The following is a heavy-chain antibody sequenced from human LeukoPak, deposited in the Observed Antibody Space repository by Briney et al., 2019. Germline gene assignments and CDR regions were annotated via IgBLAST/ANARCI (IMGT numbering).Heavy chain of an antibody. V-gene: IGHV3-48*03. D-gene: IGHD6-13*01. CDR2: ISSSGSTI. CDR3: ARNSRETSIAAAGGAYFDY. J-gene: IGHJ4*02. Sequence: GGSLRLSCAASGFTFSSYEMNWVRQAPGKGLEWVSYISSSGSTIYYADSVKGRFTISRDNAKNSLYLQMNSLRAEDTAVYYCARNSRETSIAAAGGAYFDYWGRGTLVTVSS. CDR1: GFTFSSYE.